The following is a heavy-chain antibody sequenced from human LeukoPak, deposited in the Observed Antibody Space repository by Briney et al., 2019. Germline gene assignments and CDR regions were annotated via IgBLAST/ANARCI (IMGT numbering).Heavy chain of an antibody. J-gene: IGHJ4*02. Sequence: GGSLRLSCAASGFTFDDYAMHWVRQAPGKGLEWVSGISWNSGSIGYADSVKGRFTISRDNAKNSLYLQMNSLRAEDTAVYYCARDLDQYSGRFGGFGHDFWGQGTLVTVSS. V-gene: IGHV3-9*01. D-gene: IGHD1-26*01. CDR3: ARDLDQYSGRFGGFGHDF. CDR1: GFTFDDYA. CDR2: ISWNSGSI.